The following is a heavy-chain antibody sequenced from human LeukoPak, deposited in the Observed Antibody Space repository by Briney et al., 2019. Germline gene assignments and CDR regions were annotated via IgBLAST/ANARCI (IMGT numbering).Heavy chain of an antibody. CDR3: ARADYGGNRFDY. CDR2: IYHSGST. J-gene: IGHJ4*02. V-gene: IGHV4-59*01. Sequence: KPSETLSLTCSVSGGSISGYYWSWIRPPPGKGLEWIGYIYHSGSTNYNPPLKSRVTISVDTSRNQFSLRLSSVTAADTAVYYCARADYGGNRFDYWGRGTLVTVSS. CDR1: GGSISGYY. D-gene: IGHD4-23*01.